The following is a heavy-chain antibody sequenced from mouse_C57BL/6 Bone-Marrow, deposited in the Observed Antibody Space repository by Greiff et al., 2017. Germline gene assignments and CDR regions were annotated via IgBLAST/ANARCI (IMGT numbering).Heavy chain of an antibody. D-gene: IGHD2-1*01. CDR2: IDPSDSET. CDR1: GYTFTSYW. Sequence: QVQLQQPGAELVRPGSSVKLSCKASGYTFTSYWMHWVKQRPIQGLEWIGNIDPSDSETHSNQKFKDKATLTVDKSSSTAYMQLSSLTSEDSAVYYCARGNYGNYGFAYWGQGTLVTVSA. CDR3: ARGNYGNYGFAY. J-gene: IGHJ3*01. V-gene: IGHV1-52*01.